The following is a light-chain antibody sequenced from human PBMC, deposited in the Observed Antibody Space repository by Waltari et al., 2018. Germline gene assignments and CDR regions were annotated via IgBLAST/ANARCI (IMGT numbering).Light chain of an antibody. CDR1: SGDIGGYNL. Sequence: QSALTQPASVSGSPGQSLTISCTGTSGDIGGYNLVPWYQQHPGKAPKLMIYEGNKRPSGVSNRFSGSKSGNTASLTISGLQAEDEADYYCSSYADSNICVFGSGTKVTVL. CDR2: EGN. V-gene: IGLV2-23*01. J-gene: IGLJ1*01. CDR3: SSYADSNICV.